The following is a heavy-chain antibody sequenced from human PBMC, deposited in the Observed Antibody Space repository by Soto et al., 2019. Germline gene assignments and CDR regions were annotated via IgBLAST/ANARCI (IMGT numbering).Heavy chain of an antibody. CDR1: GFTFSSYA. J-gene: IGHJ6*02. Sequence: GGSLRLSCAASGFTFSSYAMHWVRQAPGKGLEWVAVISYDGSNKYYADSVKGRFTISRDNSKNTLYLQMNSLRAEDTAVYYCARDQRFLQWLLSSDYYYYGMDVWGQGTTVTVSS. V-gene: IGHV3-30-3*01. CDR3: ARDQRFLQWLLSSDYYYYGMDV. D-gene: IGHD3-3*01. CDR2: ISYDGSNK.